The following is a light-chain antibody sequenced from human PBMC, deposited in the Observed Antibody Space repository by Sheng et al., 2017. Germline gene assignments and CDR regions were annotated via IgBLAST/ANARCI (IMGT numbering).Light chain of an antibody. CDR2: AAS. J-gene: IGKJ1*01. V-gene: IGKV1-39*01. Sequence: DIQMTQSPSSLSASVGDRVTITCRASQSISSYLNWYQQKPGKAPKLLIYAASSLQSGVPSRFSGSGSGTDFTLTISSLQPEDFATYYCQQSYRTPRTFGQRT. CDR1: QSISSY. CDR3: QQSYRTPRT.